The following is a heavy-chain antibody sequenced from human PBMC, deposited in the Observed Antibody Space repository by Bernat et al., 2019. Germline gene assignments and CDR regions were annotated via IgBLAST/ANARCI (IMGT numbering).Heavy chain of an antibody. CDR2: VYYNGGT. CDR1: GGSIGSYY. Sequence: QVQLQESGPGLVKPSETLSLTCTVSGGSIGSYYWTWIRQPPGKGLEWIGYVYYNGGTNYNPSLKSRVTVSVDTSKNQFSLKLSSVTAADTAVYYCARDTRKATVTRNNWFDPWGQGTLVTVSS. D-gene: IGHD4-11*01. J-gene: IGHJ5*02. CDR3: ARDTRKATVTRNNWFDP. V-gene: IGHV4-59*12.